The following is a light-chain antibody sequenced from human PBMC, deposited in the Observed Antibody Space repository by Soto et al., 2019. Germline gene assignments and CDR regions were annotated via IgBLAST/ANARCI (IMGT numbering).Light chain of an antibody. J-gene: IGLJ1*01. V-gene: IGLV2-14*03. CDR3: SSYTSSSTYV. CDR1: SSDVGGYNY. CDR2: DVI. Sequence: QSALTQPASMSGSPGQSITISCTGTSSDVGGYNYVSWYQLHPGKAPKLMIYDVINRPSGVSNRFSGSKSGNTASLTISGLQAEDEADYYCSSYTSSSTYVFGAGTKVTVL.